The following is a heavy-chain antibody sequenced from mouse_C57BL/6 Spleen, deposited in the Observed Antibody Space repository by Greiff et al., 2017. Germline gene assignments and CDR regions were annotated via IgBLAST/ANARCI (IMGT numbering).Heavy chain of an antibody. D-gene: IGHD1-1*01. J-gene: IGHJ3*01. V-gene: IGHV1-80*01. CDR1: GYAFSSYW. Sequence: VTLQESGAELVKPGASVKISCKASGYAFSSYWMNWVKHRPGKGLEWIGQIYPGDGDTNYNGKFKGKATLTADKSSSTAYMPLSSLTSVDSAVYFCARKDYDGFAYWGQGTLVTVSA. CDR3: ARKDYDGFAY. CDR2: IYPGDGDT.